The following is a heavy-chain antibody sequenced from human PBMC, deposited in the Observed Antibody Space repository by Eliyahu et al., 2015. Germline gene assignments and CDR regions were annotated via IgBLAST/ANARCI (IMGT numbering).Heavy chain of an antibody. CDR3: AKDPEGSINGAFDY. CDR1: XFRFSSYA. CDR2: TSYDGSYK. V-gene: IGHV3-30*18. D-gene: IGHD2-15*01. Sequence: QVQLVESGGGVVQPGRXLRLSCAASXFRFSSYAMHWVRQAPGKGLEWVAVTSYDGSYKYYADSVKGRFTISRDNSRNTLYLQMNSLRPEDTAIYYCAKDPEGSINGAFDYWGQGTLVTVSS. J-gene: IGHJ4*02.